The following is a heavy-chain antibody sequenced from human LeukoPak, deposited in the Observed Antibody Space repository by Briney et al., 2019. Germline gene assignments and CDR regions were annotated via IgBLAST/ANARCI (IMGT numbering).Heavy chain of an antibody. CDR1: GFTFSTKS. CDR2: ISRSSIYI. V-gene: IGHV3-21*04. CDR3: AKNLPPTYYYDSSRYSVVDH. J-gene: IGHJ4*02. D-gene: IGHD3-22*01. Sequence: SLRLSCVASGFTFSTKSLNCVRQAPRRWLEWDSSISRSSIYIYYANSVKGRFTISRDNAKSSLSLQMNSLRAEDTAVYYCAKNLPPTYYYDSSRYSVVDHWGQGTLVTVSS.